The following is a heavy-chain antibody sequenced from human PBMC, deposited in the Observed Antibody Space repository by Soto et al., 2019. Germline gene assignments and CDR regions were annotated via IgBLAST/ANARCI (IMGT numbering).Heavy chain of an antibody. CDR1: GGSISSGDYY. Sequence: PSETLSLTCTVSGGSISSGDYYWSWIRQRPGKGREGIGYIYYSGSTYYNPSLKSRVTISVDTSKNQFSLKLSSVTAGDTAAYYCARDVGSIGYSSSAGYYYHGMDVWGQGTTVTVSS. J-gene: IGHJ6*02. CDR3: ARDVGSIGYSSSAGYYYHGMDV. CDR2: IYYSGST. D-gene: IGHD6-6*01. V-gene: IGHV4-30-4*01.